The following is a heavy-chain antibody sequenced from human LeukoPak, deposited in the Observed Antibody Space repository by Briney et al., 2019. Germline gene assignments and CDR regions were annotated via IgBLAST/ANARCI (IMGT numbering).Heavy chain of an antibody. CDR1: GFTFSSYW. Sequence: PGGSLRLSCAASGFTFSSYWMHWVRQAPGKGLVWVSRINSDGSSTSYADSVKGRFTISRDNAKNTLYLQMNSLRAEDTAVYYCARVRGGDSSGYGFDYWGQGTLVTVSS. CDR2: INSDGSST. J-gene: IGHJ4*02. CDR3: ARVRGGDSSGYGFDY. V-gene: IGHV3-74*01. D-gene: IGHD6-19*01.